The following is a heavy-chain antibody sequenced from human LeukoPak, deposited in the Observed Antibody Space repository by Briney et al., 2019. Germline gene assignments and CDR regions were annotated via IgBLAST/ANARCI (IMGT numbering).Heavy chain of an antibody. CDR3: ARGGIRFGATYYYYYGMDV. CDR2: INHSGST. D-gene: IGHD3-10*01. J-gene: IGHJ6*02. V-gene: IGHV4-34*01. Sequence: TLSLTCAVYGGSFSGYYWSWIRQPPGKGLEWIGEINHSGSTNYNPSLKSRVTISVDTSKNQFSLKLSSVTAADTAVYYCARGGIRFGATYYYYYGMDVWGQGTTVTVSS. CDR1: GGSFSGYY.